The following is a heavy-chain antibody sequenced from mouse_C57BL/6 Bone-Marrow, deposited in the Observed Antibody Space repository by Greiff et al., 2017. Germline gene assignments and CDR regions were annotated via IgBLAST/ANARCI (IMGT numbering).Heavy chain of an antibody. J-gene: IGHJ2*01. D-gene: IGHD1-1*01. CDR2: IDPSDSYT. CDR3: TRDRGVAFDY. Sequence: QVQLQQPGAELVRPGTSVKLSCKASGYTFTSYWMPWVKQRPGQGLEWIGVIDPSDSYTNYNQKFKGKATLTVDTSSSTAYMQLSSLTSEDSAVYCCTRDRGVAFDYWGQGTTLTVSS. CDR1: GYTFTSYW. V-gene: IGHV1-59*01.